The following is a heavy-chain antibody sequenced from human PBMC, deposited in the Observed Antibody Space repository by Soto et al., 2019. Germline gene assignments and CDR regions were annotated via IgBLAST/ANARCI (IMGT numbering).Heavy chain of an antibody. D-gene: IGHD3-22*01. J-gene: IGHJ4*02. CDR2: IYYSGST. V-gene: IGHV4-61*08. Sequence: SETLSLTCTVSGDNSGVYYWTWMRQPPGKGLEWIGYIYYSGSTNYNPSLKSRVTISVDTSKNQFSLKLSSVTAADTAVYYCARSYYYDSSGYYPFDYWGQGTLVTVSS. CDR1: GDNSGVYY. CDR3: ARSYYYDSSGYYPFDY.